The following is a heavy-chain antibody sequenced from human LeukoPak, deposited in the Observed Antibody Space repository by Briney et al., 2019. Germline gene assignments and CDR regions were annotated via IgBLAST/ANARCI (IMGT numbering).Heavy chain of an antibody. D-gene: IGHD2-2*01. Sequence: GGSLRLSCAASGFTFSSYEMNWVRQAPGKGLEWVSYISSSGSTIYCADSVKGRFTISRDNAKNSLYLQMNSLRAEDTAVYYCARDPAPLGYWGQGTLVTVSS. CDR3: ARDPAPLGY. CDR1: GFTFSSYE. CDR2: ISSSGSTI. V-gene: IGHV3-48*03. J-gene: IGHJ4*02.